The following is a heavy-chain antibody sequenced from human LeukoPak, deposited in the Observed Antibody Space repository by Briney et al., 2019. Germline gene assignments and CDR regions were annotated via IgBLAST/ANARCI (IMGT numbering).Heavy chain of an antibody. D-gene: IGHD1-26*01. J-gene: IGHJ6*02. CDR1: GFTFSNYG. Sequence: GRSLRLSCAASGFTFSNYGMHWVRQAPGKGLEWVAIISYDGSNKYHADSVKGRFTISRDNSKKTLYLQMNSLGAEDTAVYYCAKEWPWENFYYGMNVWGQGTTVTVSS. CDR3: AKEWPWENFYYGMNV. V-gene: IGHV3-30*18. CDR2: ISYDGSNK.